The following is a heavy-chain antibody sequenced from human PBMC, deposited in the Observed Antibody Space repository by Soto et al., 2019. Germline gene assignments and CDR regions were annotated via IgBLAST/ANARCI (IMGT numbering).Heavy chain of an antibody. CDR1: GGSISSYY. V-gene: IGHV4-59*01. J-gene: IGHJ5*02. CDR3: ARSVGSSNWYGNWLDP. D-gene: IGHD6-13*01. CDR2: IYYSGST. Sequence: SETLSLTCTVSGGSISSYYWSWIRQPPGKGLEWIGYIYYSGSTNYNPSLKSRVTISVDTSKNQFSLKLSSVTAADTAVYYCARSVGSSNWYGNWLDPWGQGTPVTVSS.